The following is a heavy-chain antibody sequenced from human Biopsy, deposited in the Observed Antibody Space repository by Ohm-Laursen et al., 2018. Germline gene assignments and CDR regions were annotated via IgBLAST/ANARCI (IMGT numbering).Heavy chain of an antibody. CDR3: ARNTGWYGDLYYFDY. Sequence: SSVKVSCMASGYSFTSYYMHWVRQAPGQGLEWMGMINPSGSTTSYLQIFQGRVTMTRDTSKSTVYMELSSLRSADTAVYFCARNTGWYGDLYYFDYWGQGTLVTVSS. V-gene: IGHV1-46*01. J-gene: IGHJ4*02. CDR2: INPSGSTT. D-gene: IGHD6-19*01. CDR1: GYSFTSYY.